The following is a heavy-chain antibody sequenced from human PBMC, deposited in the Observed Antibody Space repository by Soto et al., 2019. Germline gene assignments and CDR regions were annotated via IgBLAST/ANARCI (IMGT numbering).Heavy chain of an antibody. D-gene: IGHD6-13*01. Sequence: PSETLSLTCTVSGGSISSSSYYWGWIRQPPGEGLEWIGSIYYSGSTYYNPSLKSRVTISVDTSKNQFSLKLSSVTAADTAVYYCARHAGQQLAFNIAVFDYWGQGTLVTVSS. CDR3: ARHAGQQLAFNIAVFDY. CDR1: GGSISSSSYY. J-gene: IGHJ4*02. CDR2: IYYSGST. V-gene: IGHV4-39*01.